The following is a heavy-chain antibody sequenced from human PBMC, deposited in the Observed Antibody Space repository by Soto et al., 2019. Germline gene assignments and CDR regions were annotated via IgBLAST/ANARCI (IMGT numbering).Heavy chain of an antibody. CDR1: GYTFTSYG. CDR3: ARVRPTQWELLNLDY. CDR2: ISAYNGNT. V-gene: IGHV1-18*01. J-gene: IGHJ4*02. Sequence: QVQLVQSGAEVKKPGASVKVSCKASGYTFTSYGISWVRQAPGQGLEWMGWISAYNGNTNYAQKLQGRVTMTTDPSTSTAYMELRSLRSDDTAVYYCARVRPTQWELLNLDYWGQGTLVTVSS. D-gene: IGHD1-26*01.